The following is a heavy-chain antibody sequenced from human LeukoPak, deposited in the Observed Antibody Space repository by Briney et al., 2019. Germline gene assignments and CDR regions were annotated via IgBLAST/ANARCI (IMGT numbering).Heavy chain of an antibody. D-gene: IGHD3-3*01. CDR1: GGSISSYY. V-gene: IGHV4-59*01. CDR3: ARDSGASYYDFWSGYPHDAFDI. Sequence: SETLSLTCTVSGGSISSYYWSWIRQPPGKGLEWIGYIYYSGSTNYNPSLKSRVTISVDTSKNRFSLKLSSVTAADTAVYYCARDSGASYYDFWSGYPHDAFDIWGQGTMVTVSS. J-gene: IGHJ3*02. CDR2: IYYSGST.